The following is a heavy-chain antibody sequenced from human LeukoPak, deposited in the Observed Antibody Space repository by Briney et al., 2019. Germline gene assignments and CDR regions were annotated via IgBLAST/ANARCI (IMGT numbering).Heavy chain of an antibody. D-gene: IGHD6-19*01. V-gene: IGHV3-23*01. CDR1: GFTFSSYA. CDR2: ISGSGGST. Sequence: GGSLRLSCAASGFTFSSYAMSWVRQVPGKGLEWVSGISGSGGSTYYADSVKGRCTISRDNSKNTLSLQMNSLRAEDTALYYCARGKGIAVSSFDYWGQGTLVTVPS. J-gene: IGHJ4*02. CDR3: ARGKGIAVSSFDY.